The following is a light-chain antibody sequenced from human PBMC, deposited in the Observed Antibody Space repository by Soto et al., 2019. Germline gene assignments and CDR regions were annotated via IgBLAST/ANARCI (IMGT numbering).Light chain of an antibody. V-gene: IGLV2-14*01. CDR3: SSYTRNSTYV. Sequence: QSVLTQPASVSGSPGQSITISCTGTSSDIGHYNYVSWYQQYPGKAPKLMIYEVNNRPSGVSNRFSGSKSGNTASLTISGLQPEDEADYYCSSYTRNSTYVFGTGTKVTVL. CDR1: SSDIGHYNY. CDR2: EVN. J-gene: IGLJ1*01.